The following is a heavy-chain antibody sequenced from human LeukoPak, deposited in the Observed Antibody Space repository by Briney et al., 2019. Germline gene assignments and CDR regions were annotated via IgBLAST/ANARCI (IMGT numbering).Heavy chain of an antibody. CDR1: GFTFSNYG. D-gene: IGHD3-9*01. J-gene: IGHJ4*02. CDR3: ARARQYYDILNGFEY. CDR2: ISYDGINQ. V-gene: IGHV3-30-3*01. Sequence: GGSLRLSRAASGFTFSNYGMHWVRQAPGKGLEWVAVISYDGINQYYADSVKGRFTISRDNSKNTLYLQMNSLRAEDTAIYYCARARQYYDILNGFEYWGQGTLVTVAS.